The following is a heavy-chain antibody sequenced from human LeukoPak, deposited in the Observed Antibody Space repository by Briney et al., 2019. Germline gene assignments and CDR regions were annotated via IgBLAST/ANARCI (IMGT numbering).Heavy chain of an antibody. J-gene: IGHJ6*02. D-gene: IGHD2-2*01. CDR3: AREGEYQLLSAYYYYGMDV. CDR2: INHSGST. V-gene: IGHV4-34*01. Sequence: SETLSLTCAVYGGSFSGYYWSWIRQPPGKGLEWIGEINHSGSTNYNPSLKSRVTISVDTSKNQFSLKLSSVTAADTAVYYCAREGEYQLLSAYYYYGMDVWGQGTTVTVSS. CDR1: GGSFSGYY.